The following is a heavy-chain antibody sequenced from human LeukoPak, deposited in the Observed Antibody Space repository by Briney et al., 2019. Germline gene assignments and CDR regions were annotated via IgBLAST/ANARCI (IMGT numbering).Heavy chain of an antibody. J-gene: IGHJ3*02. CDR3: ARGSPYYDSSGYYYKAFDI. D-gene: IGHD3-22*01. Sequence: QTGGSLRLSCAASGFTFSSYAMSWVRQAPGKGLVWVSRISSDGNSTDYADSVKGRFTISRDNAKTTLFLQMDSLRAEDTAVYYCARGSPYYDSSGYYYKAFDIWGQGTMVTVSS. CDR2: ISSDGNST. V-gene: IGHV3-74*01. CDR1: GFTFSSYA.